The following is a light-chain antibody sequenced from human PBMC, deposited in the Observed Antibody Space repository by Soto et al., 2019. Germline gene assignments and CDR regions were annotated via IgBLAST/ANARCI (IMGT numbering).Light chain of an antibody. Sequence: QSALTQPASVSGSPGQSVTISCTGTSTNVGTYQAISWYQQHPGKAPKLILYEVSQRPSGVSDRFSGSKSGNTASLTVSGLLAEEEATYYCSSYAGSEFLVFGGGTKLTVL. CDR1: STNVGTYQA. J-gene: IGLJ2*01. CDR2: EVS. CDR3: SSYAGSEFLV. V-gene: IGLV2-14*02.